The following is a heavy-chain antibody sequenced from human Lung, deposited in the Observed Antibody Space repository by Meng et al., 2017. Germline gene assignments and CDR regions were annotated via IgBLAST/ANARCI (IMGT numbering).Heavy chain of an antibody. D-gene: IGHD6-6*01. CDR1: GFTFSSYA. CDR3: VRRIEYSSSSGY. Sequence: EVQLLESGGGLVQPGGSPRLAFVASGFTFSSYAMTWVRQAPGKGLEWVSSISGSGGSTYYADSVRGRFTISRDNSKNTVYLQMNSLRAEDTAIYYCVRRIEYSSSSGYWGQGTLVTVSS. V-gene: IGHV3-23*01. CDR2: ISGSGGST. J-gene: IGHJ4*02.